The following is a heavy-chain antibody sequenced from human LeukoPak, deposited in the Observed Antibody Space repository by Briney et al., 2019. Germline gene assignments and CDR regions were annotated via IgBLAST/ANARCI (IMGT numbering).Heavy chain of an antibody. CDR2: IKTDGSST. J-gene: IGHJ4*02. CDR1: GDSW. V-gene: IGHV3-74*01. Sequence: GGSLRLSCAGSGDSWMHWVRQVPGKGLVWVSRIKTDGSSTSYADSVKGRFTISNDNAENTLYLQMNSLRAEDTAMYYCARGDGVIMNYWGQGTLVTVSS. CDR3: ARGDGVIMNY. D-gene: IGHD3-10*01.